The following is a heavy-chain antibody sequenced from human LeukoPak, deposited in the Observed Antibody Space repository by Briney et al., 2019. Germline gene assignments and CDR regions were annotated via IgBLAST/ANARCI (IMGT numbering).Heavy chain of an antibody. CDR1: GYSFTGHY. Sequence: ASVKVSCKASGYSFTGHYMHWARQAPGQGLEWMGWINPNSGGTNYAQKFQGRVTMTRDTSSGTAYMELSRLRSDDTAVYYGARGGGTVFGVLNDWGQGTLVTVSS. CDR2: INPNSGGT. CDR3: ARGGGTVFGVLND. V-gene: IGHV1-2*02. J-gene: IGHJ4*02. D-gene: IGHD3-3*01.